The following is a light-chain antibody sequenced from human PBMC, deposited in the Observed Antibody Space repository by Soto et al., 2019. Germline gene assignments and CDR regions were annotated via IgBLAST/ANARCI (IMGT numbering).Light chain of an antibody. J-gene: IGLJ2*01. CDR3: SSYTSSSTLYVV. CDR1: SSDVGGYNY. CDR2: DVS. V-gene: IGLV2-14*01. Sequence: QSALTQPASVSGSPGQSITLSCTGTSSDVGGYNYVSWYQQHPAKAPKLMIYDVSTRPSGVSNRFSGSKSGNTASLTISGLQAEDEADYSCSSYTSSSTLYVVFGGGTKLTVL.